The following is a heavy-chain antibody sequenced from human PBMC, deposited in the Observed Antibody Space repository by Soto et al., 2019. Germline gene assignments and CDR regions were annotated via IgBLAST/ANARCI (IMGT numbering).Heavy chain of an antibody. D-gene: IGHD3-3*01. Sequence: GGSLRLSCVASGFTFSIYAMNWVRQAPGKGLEWVSAINIGVGITHYADSVKGRFTISRDNSKNTLYLQMNSLTAEDTAVYYCAKTPLTILPGIFWCERWGKRTLVNASS. CDR3: AKTPLTILPGIFWCER. V-gene: IGHV3-23*01. J-gene: IGHJ5*02. CDR1: GFTFSIYA. CDR2: INIGVGIT.